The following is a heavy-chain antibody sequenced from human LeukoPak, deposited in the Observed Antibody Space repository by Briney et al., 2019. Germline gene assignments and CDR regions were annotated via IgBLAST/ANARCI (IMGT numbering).Heavy chain of an antibody. D-gene: IGHD6-13*01. CDR2: INPNSGGT. V-gene: IGHV1-2*06. CDR1: GYTFTAFY. CDR3: ARGYSSSWLDY. J-gene: IGHJ4*02. Sequence: VASVKVSCTASGYTFTAFYMHWVRQAPGQGLEWMGRINPNSGGTKYAQKFQGRVTMTTDTSINTAYLELSRLRSDDTAVYYCARGYSSSWLDYWGRGTLVTVSS.